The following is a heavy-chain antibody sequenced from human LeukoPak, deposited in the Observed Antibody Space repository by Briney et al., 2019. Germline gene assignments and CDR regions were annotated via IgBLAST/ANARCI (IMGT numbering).Heavy chain of an antibody. Sequence: GVSLRLSCAASGITFSGAWMHWVRQAPGKGLVWVSRINDDGSFRRYANSVKGRFTISRDNAKDTLFLQMDSLRAEDTAVYYCARVSGPGMNEYYHLWGQGTLVTVSS. J-gene: IGHJ1*01. V-gene: IGHV3-74*01. D-gene: IGHD3-10*01. CDR2: INDDGSFR. CDR3: ARVSGPGMNEYYHL. CDR1: GITFSGAW.